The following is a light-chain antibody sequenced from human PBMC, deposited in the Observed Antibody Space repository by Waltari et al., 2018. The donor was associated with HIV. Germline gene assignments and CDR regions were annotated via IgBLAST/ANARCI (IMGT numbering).Light chain of an antibody. CDR3: AAWDDSLNGVV. CDR2: SNN. J-gene: IGLJ2*01. V-gene: IGLV1-44*01. CDR1: SSNIGSNT. Sequence: QSVLTQPPSASGTPGQRVTIPCSGSSSNIGSNTVNWYQQLPGTAPKLLIYSNNPRPSGVPDQFSGSKSGTSASLAISGLQSEDEADYYCAAWDDSLNGVVFGGGTKLTVL.